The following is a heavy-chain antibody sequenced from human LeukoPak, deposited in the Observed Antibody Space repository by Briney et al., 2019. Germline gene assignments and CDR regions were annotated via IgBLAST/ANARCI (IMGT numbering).Heavy chain of an antibody. D-gene: IGHD5-24*01. J-gene: IGHJ4*02. V-gene: IGHV3-74*01. Sequence: PGGSLRLSCAASGFTFSSYWMHWVRQAPGKGLVWVSRINSDGSSTSYADSVKGRFTISRDNAKNTLYLQMNSLRAEDTAVYYCAGDISGGYNGFDYWGQGTLVTVSS. CDR2: INSDGSST. CDR3: AGDISGGYNGFDY. CDR1: GFTFSSYW.